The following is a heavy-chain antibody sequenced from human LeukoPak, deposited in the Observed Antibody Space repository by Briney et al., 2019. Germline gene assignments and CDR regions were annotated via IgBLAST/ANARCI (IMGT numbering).Heavy chain of an antibody. Sequence: PSETLSLTCAVYGGSFSGYYWSWIRQPPGKGLEWIGEINHSGSTNYNPSLKSRVTISVDTSKNQFSLKLSSVTAADTAVYYCARARYDWLVFFDAFDIWGQGTMVTVSS. CDR3: ARARYDWLVFFDAFDI. J-gene: IGHJ3*02. D-gene: IGHD5-12*01. CDR2: INHSGST. CDR1: GGSFSGYY. V-gene: IGHV4-34*01.